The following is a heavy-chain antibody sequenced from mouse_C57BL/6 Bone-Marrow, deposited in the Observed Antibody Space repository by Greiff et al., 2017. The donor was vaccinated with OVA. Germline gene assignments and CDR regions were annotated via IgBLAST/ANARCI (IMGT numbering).Heavy chain of an antibody. CDR2: INPYNGGT. CDR1: GYTFTDYY. J-gene: IGHJ3*01. Sequence: DVKLQESGPVLVKPGASVKMSCKASGYTFTDYYMNWVKQSHGKSLEWIGVINPYNGGTSYNQKFKGKATLTVDKSSSTAYMELNSLTSEDSAVYYCARSGYYGPWFAYWGQGTLVTVSA. CDR3: ARSGYYGPWFAY. D-gene: IGHD1-1*01. V-gene: IGHV1-19*01.